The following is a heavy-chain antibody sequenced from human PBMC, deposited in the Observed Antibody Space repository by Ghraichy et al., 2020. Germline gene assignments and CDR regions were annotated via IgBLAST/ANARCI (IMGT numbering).Heavy chain of an antibody. CDR3: ARDSYGVEYSSSSLLGYYYGMDV. V-gene: IGHV4-59*01. CDR1: GGSISSYY. CDR2: IYYSGST. D-gene: IGHD6-6*01. Sequence: SETLSLTCTVSGGSISSYYWSWIRQPPGKGLEWIGYIYYSGSTNYNPSLKSRVTISVDTSKNQFSLKLSSVTAADTAVYYCARDSYGVEYSSSSLLGYYYGMDVWGQGTTVTVSS. J-gene: IGHJ6*02.